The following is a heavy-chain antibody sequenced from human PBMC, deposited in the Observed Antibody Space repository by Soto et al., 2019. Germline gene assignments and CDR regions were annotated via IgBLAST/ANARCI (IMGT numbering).Heavy chain of an antibody. CDR2: IKQDGSEK. J-gene: IGHJ1*01. CDR1: GFTFSSYW. V-gene: IGHV3-7*01. Sequence: GGSLRLSCAASGFTFSSYWMSWVRQAPGKGLEWVANIKQDGSEKYYVDSVKGRFTISRDNAKNSLYLQMNSLRAEDTAVYYCARALKEISSSWRAEYFQHWGQGTLVTVSS. D-gene: IGHD6-13*01. CDR3: ARALKEISSSWRAEYFQH.